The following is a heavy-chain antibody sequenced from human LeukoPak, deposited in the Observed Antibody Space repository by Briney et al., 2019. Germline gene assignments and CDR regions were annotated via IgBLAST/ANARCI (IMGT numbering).Heavy chain of an antibody. J-gene: IGHJ4*02. V-gene: IGHV4-39*07. CDR1: GGSISSSGYY. D-gene: IGHD2-15*01. CDR2: IYYSGST. Sequence: PSETLSLTCTVSGGSISSSGYYWGWIRQPPGKGLEWSGSIYYSGSTYYNPSLKSRVTISVDTSKNQFSLKLSSVTAADAAVYYCARDIGNHFGGLDHYYYDYWGPGTLVTVSS. CDR3: ARDIGNHFGGLDHYYYDY.